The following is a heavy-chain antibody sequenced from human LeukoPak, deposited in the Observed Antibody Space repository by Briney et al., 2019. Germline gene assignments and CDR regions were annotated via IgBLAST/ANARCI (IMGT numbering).Heavy chain of an antibody. J-gene: IGHJ3*02. Sequence: SVKVSCKASGYTFTSYGISWVRQAPGQGLEWMGGIIPIFGTANYAQKFQGRVTITADESTSTAYMELSSLRSEDTAVYYCARDREHYCGGDCSDAFDIWGQGTMVTVSS. CDR2: IIPIFGTA. CDR1: GYTFTSYG. D-gene: IGHD2-21*02. V-gene: IGHV1-69*13. CDR3: ARDREHYCGGDCSDAFDI.